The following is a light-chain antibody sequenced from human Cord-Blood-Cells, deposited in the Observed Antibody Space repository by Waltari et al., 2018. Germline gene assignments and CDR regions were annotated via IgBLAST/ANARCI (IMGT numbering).Light chain of an antibody. CDR1: QSISSY. Sequence: DIQMTQSPSSLSAPVGDRVALTCRASQSISSYLNWYQQKPGKAPKLLIYAASSLHSGVPSRFSGSGSGTDFTLTISSLQPEDFATYYCQQSYSTPLTFGGGTKVEIK. V-gene: IGKV1-39*01. J-gene: IGKJ4*01. CDR2: AAS. CDR3: QQSYSTPLT.